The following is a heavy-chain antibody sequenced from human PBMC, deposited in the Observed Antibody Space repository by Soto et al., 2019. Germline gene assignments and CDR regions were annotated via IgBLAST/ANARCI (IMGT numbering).Heavy chain of an antibody. CDR2: IYYSGST. D-gene: IGHD3-10*01. Sequence: SETLSLTCTVSGGSISSYYWSWIRQPPGKGLEWIGYIYYSGSTNYNPSLKSRVTISVDTSKNQFSLKLSSVTAADTAVYYCARSGGVDGMVRGVPGFDYWGQGTLVTVSS. CDR1: GGSISSYY. V-gene: IGHV4-59*01. J-gene: IGHJ4*02. CDR3: ARSGGVDGMVRGVPGFDY.